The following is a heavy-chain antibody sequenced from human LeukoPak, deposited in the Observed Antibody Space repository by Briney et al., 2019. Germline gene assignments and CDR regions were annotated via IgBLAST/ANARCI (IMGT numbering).Heavy chain of an antibody. D-gene: IGHD1-26*01. CDR3: ARHEYSGSYYGLSWFDP. Sequence: KTSEPLSLTCTVSGGSISSSGYYWRWIRQPPGQGLEWIASIYYSGRTYYNPYLKSRVTISVDTSKNQLSLKLSSLTAADTAVYYCARHEYSGSYYGLSWFDPWGQGTLVTVSS. J-gene: IGHJ5*02. CDR2: IYYSGRT. CDR1: GGSISSSGYY. V-gene: IGHV4-39*01.